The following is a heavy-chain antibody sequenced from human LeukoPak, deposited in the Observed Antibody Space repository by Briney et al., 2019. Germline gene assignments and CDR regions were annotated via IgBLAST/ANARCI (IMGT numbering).Heavy chain of an antibody. CDR3: ARASSGWYNWFDP. CDR2: ISSSSSYI. CDR1: GFTFSSYS. V-gene: IGHV3-21*01. Sequence: GGSLRLSCAASGFTFSSYSMNWVRQAPGKGLEWVSSISSSSSYIYYADSVKGRFTISRDNAKNSLYLQMNSLRAEDTAVYYCARASSGWYNWFDPWGQGTLVTVSS. D-gene: IGHD6-19*01. J-gene: IGHJ5*02.